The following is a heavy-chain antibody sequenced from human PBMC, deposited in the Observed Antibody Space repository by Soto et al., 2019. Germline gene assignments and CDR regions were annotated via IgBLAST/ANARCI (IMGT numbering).Heavy chain of an antibody. J-gene: IGHJ4*02. CDR3: ARERSGYCDY. Sequence: QVQLVQSGAEVKKPGASVKVSCKASGYTFTSYDINWVRQDTGQGLEWMGWMNPNSGNTGYAQKFQGRVTTTRNTSISTAYMALSILRSADTAVYYCARERSGYCDYWGPGNLVTVSS. CDR2: MNPNSGNT. CDR1: GYTFTSYD. V-gene: IGHV1-8*01. D-gene: IGHD2-15*01.